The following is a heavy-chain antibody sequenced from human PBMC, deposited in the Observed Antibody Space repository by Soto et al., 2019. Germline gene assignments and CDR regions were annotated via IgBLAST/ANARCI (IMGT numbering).Heavy chain of an antibody. V-gene: IGHV1-18*01. CDR2: ISAYNGNT. Sequence: ASVKVSCKASGYTFTSYGISWVRQAPGQGLEWMGWISAYNGNTNYAQKFQGRVTITADKSTSTAYMELSSLRSEDTAVYYCAQGTAAAGPFDYWGQGTLVTVSS. J-gene: IGHJ4*02. CDR3: AQGTAAAGPFDY. D-gene: IGHD6-13*01. CDR1: GYTFTSYG.